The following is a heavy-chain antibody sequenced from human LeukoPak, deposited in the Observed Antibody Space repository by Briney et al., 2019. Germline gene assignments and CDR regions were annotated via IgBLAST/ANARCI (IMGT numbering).Heavy chain of an antibody. CDR1: GFTVSSNY. CDR2: IYSGGST. J-gene: IGHJ4*02. D-gene: IGHD2-2*01. V-gene: IGHV3-53*01. Sequence: PGGSLRLSCAASGFTVSSNYMSWVRQAPGKGLEWVSVIYSGGSTYYADSVKGRFTISRDNSKNTLYLQMNSLRAEDTAVYYCARVRAKGSTSHAYFDYWGQGTLVTVSS. CDR3: ARVRAKGSTSHAYFDY.